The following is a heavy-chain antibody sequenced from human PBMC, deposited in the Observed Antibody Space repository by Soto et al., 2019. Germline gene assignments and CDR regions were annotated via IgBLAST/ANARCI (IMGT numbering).Heavy chain of an antibody. CDR2: INAGNGNT. CDR1: GYTFTMYS. CDR3: ASRSYYDSSGSQMGI. V-gene: IGHV1-3*01. J-gene: IGHJ3*02. D-gene: IGHD3-22*01. Sequence: ASVNVSFKASGYTFTMYSRHLLRQSPLQRLEWMGWINAGNGNTKYSQKFQGRVTITRDTSASTAYMELSSLRSEDTAVYYCASRSYYDSSGSQMGIWGQRTMVTVSS.